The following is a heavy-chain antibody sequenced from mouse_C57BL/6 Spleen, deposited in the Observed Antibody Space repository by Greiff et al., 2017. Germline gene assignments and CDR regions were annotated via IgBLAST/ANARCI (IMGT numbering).Heavy chain of an antibody. V-gene: IGHV2-2*01. CDR2: IWSGGST. CDR1: GFSLTSYG. D-gene: IGHD2-2*01. J-gene: IGHJ4*01. Sequence: QVQLKESGPGLVQPSQSLSITCTVSGFSLTSYGVHWVRQSPGKGLEWLGVIWSGGSTDYNAAFISRLSISKDNSKSQVFFKMNSLQADDTAIYYCARNLKGYYDAMDYWGQGTSVTVSS. CDR3: ARNLKGYYDAMDY.